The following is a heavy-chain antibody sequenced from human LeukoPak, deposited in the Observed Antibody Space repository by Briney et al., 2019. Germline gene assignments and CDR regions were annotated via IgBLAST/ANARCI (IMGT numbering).Heavy chain of an antibody. D-gene: IGHD3-10*01. J-gene: IGHJ4*02. V-gene: IGHV3-74*01. CDR1: GFSFSNYW. CDR2: INTAGSST. Sequence: GGSLRLSCAASGFSFSNYWMYWVRQAPGKGLVWVSRINTAGSSTDYADSVKGRFTISRDNARNTLYLQMNSLRAEDTAVYYCANCSTLVRGGGSDYWGQGTLVTDSS. CDR3: ANCSTLVRGGGSDY.